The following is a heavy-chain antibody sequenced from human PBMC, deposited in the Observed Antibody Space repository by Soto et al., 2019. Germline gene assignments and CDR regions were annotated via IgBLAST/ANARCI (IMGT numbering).Heavy chain of an antibody. CDR1: GFTFSSYS. D-gene: IGHD3-22*01. Sequence: ESGGGLVKPGGSLRLSCAASGFTFSSYSMNWARQAPGKGLEWVSSISSSSSYIYYADSVKGRFTISRDNAKNSLYLQMNSLRAEDTAVYYCARDVVDYYDSSGYYPNWFDPWGQGTLVTVSS. CDR3: ARDVVDYYDSSGYYPNWFDP. J-gene: IGHJ5*02. CDR2: ISSSSSYI. V-gene: IGHV3-21*01.